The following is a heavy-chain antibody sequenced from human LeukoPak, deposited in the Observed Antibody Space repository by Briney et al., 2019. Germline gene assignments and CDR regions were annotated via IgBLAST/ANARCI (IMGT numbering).Heavy chain of an antibody. V-gene: IGHV3-30*04. CDR3: AREIGSRGGWGNYFDY. J-gene: IGHJ4*02. CDR2: ISYDGSNK. Sequence: PGRSLRLSCAASGFTFSSYAMHWVRQAPGKGLEWVAVISYDGSNKYYADSVKGRFTISRDNSKNTLYLQMNSLRAEDTAVYYCAREIGSRGGWGNYFDYWGQGTLVTVSS. D-gene: IGHD1-26*01. CDR1: GFTFSSYA.